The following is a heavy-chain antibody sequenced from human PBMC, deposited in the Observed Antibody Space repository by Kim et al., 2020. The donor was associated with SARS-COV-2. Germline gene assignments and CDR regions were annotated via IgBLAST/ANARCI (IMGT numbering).Heavy chain of an antibody. CDR2: INNDGKII. Sequence: INNDGKIITYAGSVKGRFTISRDNAKNMLYLQMNSLRAEDTGVYFCARGTGDGCWGQGTLVTVSS. V-gene: IGHV3-74*03. CDR3: ARGTGDGC. J-gene: IGHJ4*02. D-gene: IGHD7-27*01.